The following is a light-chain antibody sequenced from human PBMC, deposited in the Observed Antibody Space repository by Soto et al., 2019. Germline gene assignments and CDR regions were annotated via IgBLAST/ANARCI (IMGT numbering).Light chain of an antibody. CDR1: SSDVGGYNY. Sequence: QSVLTQPPSASGSPGQSVTISCTGTSSDVGGYNYVSWYQQYPGKAPKLMIYEVNKRPSGVPDRFSGSKSGNTASLTVSGLQAEDEADYYCSSYAGSNNLLFGGGTKVTVL. J-gene: IGLJ2*01. CDR3: SSYAGSNNLL. V-gene: IGLV2-8*01. CDR2: EVN.